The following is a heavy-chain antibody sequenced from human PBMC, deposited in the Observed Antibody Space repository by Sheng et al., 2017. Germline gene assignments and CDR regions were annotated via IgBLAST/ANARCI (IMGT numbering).Heavy chain of an antibody. CDR2: ISHTGKT. CDR1: GDSISSANW. J-gene: IGHJ4*02. CDR3: ARDAVGPIPVDY. V-gene: IGHV4-4*02. D-gene: IGHD1-26*01. Sequence: QVQLQESGPGLVKPSGTLSLTCAVSGDSISSANWWIWVRQPPGKGLEWIGEISHTGKTNYNPSLKSRVTILLDKSKNQFSLKLSSVTAADTALYYCARDAVGPIPVDYWGQGALVTVSS.